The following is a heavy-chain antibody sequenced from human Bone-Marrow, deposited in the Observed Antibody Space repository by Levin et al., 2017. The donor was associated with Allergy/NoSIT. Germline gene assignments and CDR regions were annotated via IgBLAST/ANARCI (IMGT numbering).Heavy chain of an antibody. CDR1: GASVSNGGYY. Sequence: SQTLSLTCTVSGASVSNGGYYWTWIRQTPGKGLEWIGYTSYSGSARYNPSLRSRVTIAEDTSTNQFSLKLTSVTAADTAMYFCARGAHSPDSGDYYYFGFDIWGQGTLVTVSS. V-gene: IGHV4-61*08. D-gene: IGHD3-22*01. J-gene: IGHJ3*02. CDR2: TSYSGSA. CDR3: ARGAHSPDSGDYYYFGFDI.